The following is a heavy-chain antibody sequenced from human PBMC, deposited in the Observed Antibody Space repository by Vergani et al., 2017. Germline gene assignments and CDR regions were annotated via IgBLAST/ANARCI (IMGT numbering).Heavy chain of an antibody. CDR3: ANTAIRVSGATLGPTGSFGI. CDR2: ISGSGGST. V-gene: IGHV3-23*01. J-gene: IGHJ3*02. Sequence: EVQLLESGGGLVQPGGSLRLSCAASGFTFSSYAMSWVRQAPGKGLEWVSAISGSGGSTYYADAVKGRFTISRDNAKNTLYLQMNSLRAEDTAVYYCANTAIRVSGATLGPTGSFGIWGRGTMVTVSA. D-gene: IGHD2-15*01. CDR1: GFTFSSYA.